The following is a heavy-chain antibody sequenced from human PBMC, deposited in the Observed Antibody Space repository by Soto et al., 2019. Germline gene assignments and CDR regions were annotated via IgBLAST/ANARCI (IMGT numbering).Heavy chain of an antibody. J-gene: IGHJ4*02. CDR1: GFTFSSYS. V-gene: IGHV3-48*02. CDR2: ISSSSSTI. Sequence: GGSLRLSCAASGFTFSSYSMNWVRQAPGKGLEWVSYISSSSSTIYYADSVKGRFTISRDNAKNSLYLQMNSLRDEDTAVYYCARDGMGIFGVVIAPSFDYWGQGTLVTVSS. CDR3: ARDGMGIFGVVIAPSFDY. D-gene: IGHD3-3*01.